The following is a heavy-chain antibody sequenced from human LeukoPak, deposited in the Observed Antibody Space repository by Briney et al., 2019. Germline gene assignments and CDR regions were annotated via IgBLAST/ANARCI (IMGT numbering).Heavy chain of an antibody. J-gene: IGHJ2*01. Sequence: SETLSLTCAVYGGSFGGYYWSWIRQPPGKGLEWIGEINHSGSTNYNPSLKSRVTISVDTSKNQFSLKLSSVTAADTAVYYCALRCSSTSCTSVWYFDLWGRGTLVTVSS. CDR2: INHSGST. D-gene: IGHD2-2*01. CDR1: GGSFGGYY. CDR3: ALRCSSTSCTSVWYFDL. V-gene: IGHV4-34*01.